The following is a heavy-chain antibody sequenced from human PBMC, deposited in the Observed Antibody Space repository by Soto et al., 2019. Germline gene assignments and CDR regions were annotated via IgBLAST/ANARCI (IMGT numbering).Heavy chain of an antibody. D-gene: IGHD3-22*01. V-gene: IGHV3-48*01. Sequence: EVQLVESGGGLVQPGGSLRLSCAASGFTFSSYSMNWVRQAPGKGLEWVSYISSSSSTIYYADSVKGRFTISRDNAKNSLYLQMNSVRAEDTAVYYCARNYYDSSGYYWFDPWGQGTLVTVSS. J-gene: IGHJ5*02. CDR3: ARNYYDSSGYYWFDP. CDR1: GFTFSSYS. CDR2: ISSSSSTI.